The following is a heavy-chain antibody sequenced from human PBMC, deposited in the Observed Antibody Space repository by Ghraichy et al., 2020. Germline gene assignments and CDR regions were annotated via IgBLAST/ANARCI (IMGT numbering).Heavy chain of an antibody. CDR2: ISSSSSTI. J-gene: IGHJ4*02. Sequence: GGSLRLSCAASGFTFSSYSMNWVRQAPGKGLEWVSYISSSSSTIYYADSVKGRFTISRDNAKNSLYLQMNSLRAEDTAVYYCARGRHDYGGNLFDYWGQGTLVTVSS. D-gene: IGHD4-23*01. CDR1: GFTFSSYS. V-gene: IGHV3-48*04. CDR3: ARGRHDYGGNLFDY.